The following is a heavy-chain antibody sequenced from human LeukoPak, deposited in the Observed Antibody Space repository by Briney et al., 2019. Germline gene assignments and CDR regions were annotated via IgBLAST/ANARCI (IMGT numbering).Heavy chain of an antibody. J-gene: IGHJ4*02. Sequence: GGSLRLSCAASGFTFSAYAMSWVRQAPGKGPEWVSAVSGSDGTIYYADSVKGRFTVSRDNSKNTLYLQMNSLRAEDSAIYYCAKRSSYSSGYYGDYWGQGTLVTASS. D-gene: IGHD6-19*01. CDR2: VSGSDGTI. V-gene: IGHV3-23*01. CDR3: AKRSSYSSGYYGDY. CDR1: GFTFSAYA.